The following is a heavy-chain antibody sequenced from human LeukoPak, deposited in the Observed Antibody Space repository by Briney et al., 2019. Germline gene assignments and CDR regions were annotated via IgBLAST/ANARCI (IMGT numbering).Heavy chain of an antibody. J-gene: IGHJ3*02. CDR2: IVVGSGNT. V-gene: IGHV1-58*02. CDR1: GFTFTSSA. CDR3: AREVYCSSTSCYLPHDAFDI. Sequence: GTSVKVSCKASGFTFTSSAMQWVRQARGQRLEWIGWIVVGSGNTNYAQKFQERVTITRDMSTSTAYMELSSLRSEDTAVYYCAREVYCSSTSCYLPHDAFDIWGQGTMVTVSS. D-gene: IGHD2-2*01.